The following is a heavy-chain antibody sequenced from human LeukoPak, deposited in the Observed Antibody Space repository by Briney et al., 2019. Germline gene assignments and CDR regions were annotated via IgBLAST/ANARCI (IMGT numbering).Heavy chain of an antibody. V-gene: IGHV1-8*01. CDR1: GYTFTSYD. J-gene: IGHJ4*02. CDR2: MNPNSGNT. D-gene: IGHD1-26*01. Sequence: ASVKVSCKASGYTFTSYDINWVRQATGQGLEWMGWMNPNSGNTGYAQKFQGRVTMTRNTSISTAYMELSSLRSEDTAVYYCARDQRILVGPTKTAGRAFDYWGQGTLVTVSS. CDR3: ARDQRILVGPTKTAGRAFDY.